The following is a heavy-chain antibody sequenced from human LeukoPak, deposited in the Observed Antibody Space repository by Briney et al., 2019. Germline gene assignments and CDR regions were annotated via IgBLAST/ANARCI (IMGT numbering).Heavy chain of an antibody. J-gene: IGHJ5*02. CDR3: ARVGSGSYGVNWFDP. V-gene: IGHV3-23*01. Sequence: PGGSLRLSCAASGFTFSSYAMSWVRQAPGKGLEWVSGFSGSGGITYYADSVKGRFTISRDNAKNSLYLQMNSLRAEDTAVYYCARVGSGSYGVNWFDPWGQGTLVTVSS. CDR2: FSGSGGIT. CDR1: GFTFSSYA. D-gene: IGHD1-26*01.